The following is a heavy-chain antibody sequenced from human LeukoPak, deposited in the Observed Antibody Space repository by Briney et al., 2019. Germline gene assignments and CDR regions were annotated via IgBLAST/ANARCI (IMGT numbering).Heavy chain of an antibody. CDR2: IYSTGSA. CDR1: GDSISSYY. V-gene: IGHV4-4*07. D-gene: IGHD4-17*01. CDR3: ARVADYGDYVGGDWIDP. Sequence: KPSETLSLTCTVSGDSISSYYWSWIRQPAGKGLEWIGRIYSTGSANYNPSLKSRVTMSVDTSENQFSLKLSSVTAADTAVYYCARVADYGDYVGGDWIDPWGQGTLVTVSS. J-gene: IGHJ5*02.